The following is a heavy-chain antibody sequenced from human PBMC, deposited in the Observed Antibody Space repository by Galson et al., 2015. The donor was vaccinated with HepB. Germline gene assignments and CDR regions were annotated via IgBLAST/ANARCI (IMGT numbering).Heavy chain of an antibody. CDR1: GFTFTSYG. J-gene: IGHJ6*02. V-gene: IGHV3-30*03. CDR3: ARVGREYGDHGISNFYYGMDV. Sequence: SLRLSCAASGFTFTSYGMHWVRQAPGKGLEWVAIISYDGSNKSYADSVKGRFTISRDNSKNTLYLQMNSLRAEDTAVYYCARVGREYGDHGISNFYYGMDVWGQGTTVTVSS. D-gene: IGHD4-17*01. CDR2: ISYDGSNK.